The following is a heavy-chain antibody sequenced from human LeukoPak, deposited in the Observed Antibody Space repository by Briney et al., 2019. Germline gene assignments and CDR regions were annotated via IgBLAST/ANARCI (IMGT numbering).Heavy chain of an antibody. D-gene: IGHD5-18*01. CDR3: ARYGLLRLSEINGFDI. Sequence: GASVKVSCKASGYTFTGYYMHWVRQAPGQGLEWMGWINPNSGGTNYAQKFQGRVTMTRDTSISTAYMELSRLRSDDTAVYYCARYGLLRLSEINGFDIWGQGTMVTVSS. CDR2: INPNSGGT. J-gene: IGHJ3*02. CDR1: GYTFTGYY. V-gene: IGHV1-2*02.